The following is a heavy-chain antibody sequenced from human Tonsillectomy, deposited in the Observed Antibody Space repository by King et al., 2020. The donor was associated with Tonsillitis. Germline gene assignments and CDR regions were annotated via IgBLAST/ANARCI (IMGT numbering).Heavy chain of an antibody. D-gene: IGHD5-24*01. CDR2: TSSGAHHI. Sequence: VQLVQSGGGLVQPGGSLRLACTASGFPFNNYNMNWVRQAPGKGLEWVSYTSSGAHHIYYADSVKGRFTISRDNAKNSLYLQMNSLRAEDTAVYYCAREENSYYGLDVWGQGTTVTVSS. J-gene: IGHJ6*02. CDR1: GFPFNNYN. CDR3: AREENSYYGLDV. V-gene: IGHV3-48*01.